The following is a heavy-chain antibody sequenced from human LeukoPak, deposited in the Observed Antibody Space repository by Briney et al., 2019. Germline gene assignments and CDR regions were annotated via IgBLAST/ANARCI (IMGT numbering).Heavy chain of an antibody. D-gene: IGHD5-24*01. CDR3: AKFQGGYNVGDAFDM. V-gene: IGHV3-30*18. CDR1: GFTFSSYG. CDR2: ISYDGSNK. J-gene: IGHJ3*02. Sequence: GGSLRLSCAASGFTFSSYGMHWVRQAPGKGLEWVAIISYDGSNKFYADSVKGRFTISRDNSKNTLYLQMNSLTAEDTAVYYCAKFQGGYNVGDAFDMWGQGTMVTVSS.